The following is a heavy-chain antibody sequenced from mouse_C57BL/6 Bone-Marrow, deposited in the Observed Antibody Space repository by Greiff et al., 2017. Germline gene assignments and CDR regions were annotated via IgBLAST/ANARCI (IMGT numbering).Heavy chain of an antibody. CDR2: IYPGDGDT. Sequence: QVHVKQSGAELVKPGASVKISCKASGYAFSSYWMNWVKQRPGKGLEWIGQIYPGDGDTNYNGKFKGKATLTADKSSSTAYMQLSSLTSEDSAVYFCAREGYPYYFDYWGQGTTLIVSS. CDR3: AREGYPYYFDY. D-gene: IGHD3-1*01. CDR1: GYAFSSYW. J-gene: IGHJ2*01. V-gene: IGHV1-80*01.